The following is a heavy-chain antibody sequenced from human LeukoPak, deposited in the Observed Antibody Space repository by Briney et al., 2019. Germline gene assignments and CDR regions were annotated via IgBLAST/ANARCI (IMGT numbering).Heavy chain of an antibody. D-gene: IGHD2-8*02. J-gene: IGHJ4*02. V-gene: IGHV1-2*02. Sequence: ASVKVSCKASGYTFTGYYIHWARQAPGQGLEWMGWTNPNSGATEYAQKFQGRVTMTRDTSISTAYMELSRLRSDDTAVYYCARMRGVCQLLGIDYWGQGTLVTVSS. CDR1: GYTFTGYY. CDR3: ARMRGVCQLLGIDY. CDR2: TNPNSGAT.